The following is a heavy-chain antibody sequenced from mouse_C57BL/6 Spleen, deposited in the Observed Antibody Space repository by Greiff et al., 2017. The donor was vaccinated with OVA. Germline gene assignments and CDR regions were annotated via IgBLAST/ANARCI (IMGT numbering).Heavy chain of an antibody. D-gene: IGHD1-1*01. J-gene: IGHJ2*01. Sequence: DVMLVESGGGLVKPGGSLKLSCAASGFTFSDYGMHWVRQAPEKGLEWVAYISSGSSTIYYADTVKGRFTISRDNAKNTLFLQMTSLRSEDTAMYYCARPGGSSYDFDYWGQGTTLTVSS. CDR2: ISSGSSTI. V-gene: IGHV5-17*01. CDR1: GFTFSDYG. CDR3: ARPGGSSYDFDY.